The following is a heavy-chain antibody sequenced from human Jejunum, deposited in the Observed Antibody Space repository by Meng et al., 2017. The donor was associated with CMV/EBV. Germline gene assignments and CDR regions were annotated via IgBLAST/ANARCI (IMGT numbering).Heavy chain of an antibody. CDR2: VLYNGDT. CDR3: ARRRNPGPFEF. Sequence: VSGGSVIKRNYCWAWIRRPAGRGLEWIANVLYNGDTYYNPSLKTRATISIDTSNNQFSLTLASVTAADGALYYCARRRNPGPFEFWGQGTLVTVSS. D-gene: IGHD1-14*01. J-gene: IGHJ4*02. V-gene: IGHV4-39*01. CDR1: GGSVIKRNYC.